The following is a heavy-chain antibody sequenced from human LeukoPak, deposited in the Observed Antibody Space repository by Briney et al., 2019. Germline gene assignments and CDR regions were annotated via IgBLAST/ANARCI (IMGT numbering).Heavy chain of an antibody. D-gene: IGHD2-21*02. Sequence: GGSLRLSRAASGFTFSSYSMNWVRQAPGKGLEWVSSITTSSSYIYYADSVKGRFTISRDNAKNSLYLQMNSLRAEDTAVYYCARDGGDSGFDPWGQGTLVTVSS. CDR3: ARDGGDSGFDP. J-gene: IGHJ5*02. CDR1: GFTFSSYS. CDR2: ITTSSSYI. V-gene: IGHV3-21*01.